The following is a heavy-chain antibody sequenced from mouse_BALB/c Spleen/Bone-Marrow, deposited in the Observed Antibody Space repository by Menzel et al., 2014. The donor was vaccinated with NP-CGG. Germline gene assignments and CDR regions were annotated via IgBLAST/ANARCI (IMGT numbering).Heavy chain of an antibody. CDR2: ISYDGSN. D-gene: IGHD2-1*01. CDR1: GYSITSGYY. J-gene: IGHJ4*01. CDR3: ARDLLWSY. Sequence: EVKLVESGPGLVKPSQSLSLTCSVTGYSITSGYYWNWIRQSPGNKLEWMGYISYDGSNNYNPSLKNRISITRDTSKNQFFLKLNSVTTEDTATYYCARDLLWSYWGQGTSVTVSS. V-gene: IGHV3-6*02.